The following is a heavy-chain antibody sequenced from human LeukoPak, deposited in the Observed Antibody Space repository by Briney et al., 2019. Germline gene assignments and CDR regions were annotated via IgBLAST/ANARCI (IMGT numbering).Heavy chain of an antibody. J-gene: IGHJ6*02. D-gene: IGHD6-13*01. CDR2: ISYDGSNK. CDR1: GLTFIAYA. V-gene: IGHV3-30*18. Sequence: GGSRGLSWAASGLTFIAYARHGFRQAPAKGLGGGAVISYDGSNKYYADSVKGRFTISRDNSKNTLYLQMNSLRAEDTAVYYCAKEVARSWYYYYGMDVWGQGTTVTVSS. CDR3: AKEVARSWYYYYGMDV.